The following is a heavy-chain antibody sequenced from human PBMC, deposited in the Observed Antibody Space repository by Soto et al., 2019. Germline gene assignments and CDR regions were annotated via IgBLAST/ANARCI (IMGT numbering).Heavy chain of an antibody. CDR2: IYSGGST. J-gene: IGHJ4*02. CDR1: GFTVSSNY. V-gene: IGHV3-53*01. Sequence: SLRLSCAASGFTVSSNYMSWVRQAPGKGLEWVSVIYSGGSTYYADSVKGRFTISRDNSKNTLYLQMNSLRAEDTAVYYCARGPGYSSGWVDYWGQGTLVTVSS. CDR3: ARGPGYSSGWVDY. D-gene: IGHD6-19*01.